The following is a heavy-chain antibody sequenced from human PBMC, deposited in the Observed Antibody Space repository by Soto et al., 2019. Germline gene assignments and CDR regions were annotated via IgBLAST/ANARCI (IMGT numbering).Heavy chain of an antibody. CDR1: GGSISSYY. CDR2: IYYSGST. Sequence: QVQLQESGPGLVKPSETLSLTCTVSGGSISSYYWSWIRQPPGKGLEWIGYIYYSGSTNYNPSLXSXAXIXLDTSKNQFSLKLSSVTAADTAVYYCARAWGRVFDYWGQGTLVTVSS. V-gene: IGHV4-59*01. J-gene: IGHJ4*02. CDR3: ARAWGRVFDY. D-gene: IGHD2-15*01.